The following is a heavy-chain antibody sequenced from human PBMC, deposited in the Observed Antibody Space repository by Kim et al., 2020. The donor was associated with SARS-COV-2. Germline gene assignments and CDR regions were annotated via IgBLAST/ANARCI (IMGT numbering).Heavy chain of an antibody. V-gene: IGHV4-61*02. CDR2: IYTSGST. Sequence: SETLSLTCTVSGGSISSGSYYWSWIRQPAGKGLEWIGRIYTSGSTNYNPSLKSRVTISVDTSKNQFSLKLSSVTAADTAVYYCARGRPYYYYGMDVWGQGTTVTVSS. CDR3: ARGRPYYYYGMDV. CDR1: GGSISSGSYY. J-gene: IGHJ6*02.